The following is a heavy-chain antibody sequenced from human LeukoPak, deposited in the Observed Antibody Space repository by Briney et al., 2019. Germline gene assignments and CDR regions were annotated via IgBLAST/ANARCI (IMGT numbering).Heavy chain of an antibody. V-gene: IGHV3-7*01. CDR3: ARGRRFSYSSGWAFDY. Sequence: GGSLRLSCAASGFTFSSYWMSWVRQAPGKGLEWVANIKQDGSEKYYVDSVKGRFTISRDNAKNSLYLQMNSLRAEDTAVYYCARGRRFSYSSGWAFDYWGQGTLVTVSS. J-gene: IGHJ4*02. D-gene: IGHD6-19*01. CDR2: IKQDGSEK. CDR1: GFTFSSYW.